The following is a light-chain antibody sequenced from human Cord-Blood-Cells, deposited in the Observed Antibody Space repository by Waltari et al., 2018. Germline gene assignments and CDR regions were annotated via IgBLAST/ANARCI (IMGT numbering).Light chain of an antibody. CDR3: QVWDSSSDHWV. CDR2: YDS. J-gene: IGLJ3*02. Sequence: SYVLTQPPSVSVAPGKTARITCGGNNIGSKSVHWYQQKPGQAPVLVIYYDSDRPSGIPERFSGSNSGNTATLTISRVEAGDEADYYCQVWDSSSDHWVSGGGTKLTVL. CDR1: NIGSKS. V-gene: IGLV3-21*04.